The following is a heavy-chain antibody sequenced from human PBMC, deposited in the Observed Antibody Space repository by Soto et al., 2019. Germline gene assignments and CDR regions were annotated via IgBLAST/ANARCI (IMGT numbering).Heavy chain of an antibody. J-gene: IGHJ5*02. V-gene: IGHV3-30*18. CDR1: GFTFSSYG. Sequence: QVQLVESGGGVVQPGRSLRLSCAASGFTFSSYGMHWVRQAPGKGLEWVAVISYDGSNKYYAGSVKGRFTISRDNSKNTLYLQMNSLRAEGTAVYYCAKGGKGAAALRIGFDPWGQGTLVTVSS. CDR2: ISYDGSNK. D-gene: IGHD6-13*01. CDR3: AKGGKGAAALRIGFDP.